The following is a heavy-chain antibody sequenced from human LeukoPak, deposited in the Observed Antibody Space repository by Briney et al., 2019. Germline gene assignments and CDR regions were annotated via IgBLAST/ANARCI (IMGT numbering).Heavy chain of an antibody. CDR2: VDHTGST. V-gene: IGHV4-61*03. J-gene: IGHJ6*03. Sequence: SETLSLTCTVSGGSISSSSYYWGWIRQPPGKGLEWIGYVDHTGSTNFNPSLNGRVRISRDTSKNLFSLRLRSVTAADTAVYFCARGRVSSGTWYSTYYYYFYMDVWGKGTTVTVSS. CDR3: ARGRVSSGTWYSTYYYYFYMDV. CDR1: GGSISSSSYY. D-gene: IGHD4-11*01.